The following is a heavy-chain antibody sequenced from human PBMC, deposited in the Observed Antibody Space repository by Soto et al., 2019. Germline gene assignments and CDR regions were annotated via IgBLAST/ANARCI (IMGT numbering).Heavy chain of an antibody. D-gene: IGHD3-10*01. V-gene: IGHV1-18*01. CDR3: SIEFRGDLWFGELLEASYGMDV. Sequence: ASMKVSCKPFGYTFTSLGISWVRQAPGQRLEWMGWYSAYNGNTNYAQKLQGIVTITTDTSTPPTYMELRSLRSDDTPVHYCSIEFRGDLWFGELLEASYGMDVWGQGTTVTVSS. CDR2: YSAYNGNT. CDR1: GYTFTSLG. J-gene: IGHJ6*02.